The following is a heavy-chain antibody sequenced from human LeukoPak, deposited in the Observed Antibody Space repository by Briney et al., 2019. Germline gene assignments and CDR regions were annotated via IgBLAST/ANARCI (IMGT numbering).Heavy chain of an antibody. Sequence: AETLSLTCTVSGGSINSFYWNWIRQPPGKGLEWIGYIYYSGSTSYNPSLKSRVTISIDSSKTPFSLKLSSVTAGDTAVYYCARLVAGVEGSGSYRPAYFYGMDVCGRRAPFSASS. CDR2: IYYSGST. CDR1: GGSINSFY. D-gene: IGHD1-26*01. CDR3: ARLVAGVEGSGSYRPAYFYGMDV. V-gene: IGHV4-59*08. J-gene: IGHJ6*02.